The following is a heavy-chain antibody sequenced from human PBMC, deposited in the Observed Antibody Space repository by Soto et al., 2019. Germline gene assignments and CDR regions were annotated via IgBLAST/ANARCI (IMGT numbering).Heavy chain of an antibody. CDR2: TSYDGRNN. CDR1: GSIFSSYG. V-gene: IGHV3-30*18. J-gene: IGHJ4*02. D-gene: IGHD3-22*01. CDR3: AKDTYYHDSTGIYVFDY. Sequence: GGSLRLSCAVSGSIFSSYGMHWVRQAPGKGLEWVAVTSYDGRNNNYADSVRGRFTISRDNSKSTLYLQMNSLRPEDTAVYYCAKDTYYHDSTGIYVFDYWGQGTLVTVSS.